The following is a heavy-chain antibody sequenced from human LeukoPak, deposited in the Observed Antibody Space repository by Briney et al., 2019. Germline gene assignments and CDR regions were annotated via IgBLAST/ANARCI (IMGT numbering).Heavy chain of an antibody. V-gene: IGHV3-23*01. CDR3: ARTTMVFDY. CDR2: ISGSGGST. Sequence: PGGSLRLSCAASGFTFSSYAMSWVRQAPGKGLEWVSAISGSGGSTYYADSVKGRFTISRDNAKNSLYLQMNSLRAEDTAVYYCARTTMVFDYWGQGTLVTVSS. D-gene: IGHD3-10*01. J-gene: IGHJ4*02. CDR1: GFTFSSYA.